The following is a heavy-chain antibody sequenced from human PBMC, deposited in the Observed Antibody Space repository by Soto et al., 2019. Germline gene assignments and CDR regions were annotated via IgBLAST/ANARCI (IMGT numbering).Heavy chain of an antibody. Sequence: GESLKISCKGTGYRFTNYWIGWVRQMPGEGLEWMGIIYPGDSDTRYSPSFQGQVTISADKSISTAYLQWSSLKASDTAMYYCARTESGYSYGLADVWGQGTKVTVSS. CDR2: IYPGDSDT. V-gene: IGHV5-51*01. CDR3: ARTESGYSYGLADV. D-gene: IGHD5-18*01. CDR1: GYRFTNYW. J-gene: IGHJ6*02.